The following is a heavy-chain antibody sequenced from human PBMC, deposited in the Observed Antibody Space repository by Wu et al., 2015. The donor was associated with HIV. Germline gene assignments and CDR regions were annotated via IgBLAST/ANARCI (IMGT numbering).Heavy chain of an antibody. CDR2: SXPNRGGT. Sequence: QVQLVQSGAEVKKPGSSVKVSCKASGGTFSSYAISWVRQAPGQGLEWMGXSXPNRGGTKYAQKFQGRVTMTRDTAVSTAYMELNSLRSDDTAVYYCARLQSLSGFYSNADYWARERWSPSPQ. CDR3: ARLQSLSGFYSNADY. J-gene: IGHJ4*02. V-gene: IGHV1-2*02. D-gene: IGHD3-22*01. CDR1: GGTFSSYA.